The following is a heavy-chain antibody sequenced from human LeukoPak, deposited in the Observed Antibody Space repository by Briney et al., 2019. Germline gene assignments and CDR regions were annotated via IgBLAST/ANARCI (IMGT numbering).Heavy chain of an antibody. CDR1: GFTFDDYG. Sequence: GGSLRLSCAASGFTFDDYGMSWVRQAPGKGLEWVSGINWNGGSTVYADSVKGRFTISRDNAKNSLYLQMSSLRAEDTALYYCARGGITIFGVVSYMDVWGKGTTVTVSS. J-gene: IGHJ6*03. V-gene: IGHV3-20*04. CDR3: ARGGITIFGVVSYMDV. D-gene: IGHD3-3*01. CDR2: INWNGGST.